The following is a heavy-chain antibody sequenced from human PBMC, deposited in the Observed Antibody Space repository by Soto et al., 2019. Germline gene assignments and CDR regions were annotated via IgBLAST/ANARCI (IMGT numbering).Heavy chain of an antibody. Sequence: PVGSLRLSCAASGFTFSSYAMSWVRQAPGKGLEWVSAISGSGGSTYYADSVKGRFTISRDNSKNTLYLQMNSLRAEDTAVYDCANFHKQHVSDWGQGTLVTVSS. CDR2: ISGSGGST. V-gene: IGHV3-23*01. CDR1: GFTFSSYA. D-gene: IGHD6-6*01. CDR3: ANFHKQHVSD. J-gene: IGHJ4*02.